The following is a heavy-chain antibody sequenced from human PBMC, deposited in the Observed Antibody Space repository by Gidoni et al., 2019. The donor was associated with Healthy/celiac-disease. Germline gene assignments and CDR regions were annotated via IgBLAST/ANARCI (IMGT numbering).Heavy chain of an antibody. CDR3: TRGRSYDSSGYYYPLGY. V-gene: IGHV3-73*02. J-gene: IGHJ4*02. Sequence: EVQLVESGGGLVQPGGSLTLSCAASGFTFSGAASHWVRQASGKGLEWVGRIRSKANSYATAYAASVKGRFTISRDDSKNTAYLQMNSLKTEDTAVYYCTRGRSYDSSGYYYPLGYWGQGTLVTVSS. CDR1: GFTFSGAA. CDR2: IRSKANSYAT. D-gene: IGHD3-22*01.